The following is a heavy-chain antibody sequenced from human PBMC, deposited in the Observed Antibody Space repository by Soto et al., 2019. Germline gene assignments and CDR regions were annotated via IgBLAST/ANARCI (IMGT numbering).Heavy chain of an antibody. J-gene: IGHJ6*03. V-gene: IGHV4-34*01. Sequence: SETRWLTCAVYGASRSGYQWTWVHRTRGQGLGWIGEINDTGNINYNPSLKSRVTISLDTPKKQISLKLSSVTAADSAVYYCARGLIVWFGELSRRGGHYYYMDVWGKGTTVT. CDR1: GASRSGYQ. CDR3: ARGLIVWFGELSRRGGHYYYMDV. D-gene: IGHD3-10*01. CDR2: INDTGNI.